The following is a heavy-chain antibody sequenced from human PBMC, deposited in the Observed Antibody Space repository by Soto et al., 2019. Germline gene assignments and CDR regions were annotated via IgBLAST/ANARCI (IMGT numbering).Heavy chain of an antibody. J-gene: IGHJ4*02. D-gene: IGHD3-10*01. V-gene: IGHV3-72*01. CDR2: SRNKANTYST. Sequence: HPGGSLRLSCAASGFTFSDHYMDWVRQAPGKGLEWIARSRNKANTYSTEYSASVQGRFTISRDDSEKSLYLQMNSLKTEDTAVYYCARGSYGPGNLPFDYWGQGTPVTVSS. CDR3: ARGSYGPGNLPFDY. CDR1: GFTFSDHY.